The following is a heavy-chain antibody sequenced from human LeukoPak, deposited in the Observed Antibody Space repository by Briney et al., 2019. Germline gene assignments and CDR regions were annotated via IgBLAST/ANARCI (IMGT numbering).Heavy chain of an antibody. D-gene: IGHD1-7*01. J-gene: IGHJ4*02. Sequence: GGSLRLSCAASGFTFSSYSMHWVRQAPGEGLVWVSRMNGDGSSTDYADSVKGRFTISRDNAKNTLYLQMKSLGAEDTAVYYCARAGNYRFDYWGQGTLVTVSS. V-gene: IGHV3-74*01. CDR2: MNGDGSST. CDR3: ARAGNYRFDY. CDR1: GFTFSSYS.